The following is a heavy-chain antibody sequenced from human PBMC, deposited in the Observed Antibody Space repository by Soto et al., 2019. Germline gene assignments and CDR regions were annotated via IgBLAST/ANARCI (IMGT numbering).Heavy chain of an antibody. Sequence: ASVKVSCKASGYTFTSYYMHWVRQAPGQGLEWMEIINPSGGSTSYAQKFQGRVTMTRDTSTSTVYMELSSLRSEDTAVYYCALDVLRYFDWLLPPSLCDYWGQGTLVTVSS. D-gene: IGHD3-9*01. CDR1: GYTFTSYY. J-gene: IGHJ4*02. V-gene: IGHV1-46*03. CDR2: INPSGGST. CDR3: ALDVLRYFDWLLPPSLCDY.